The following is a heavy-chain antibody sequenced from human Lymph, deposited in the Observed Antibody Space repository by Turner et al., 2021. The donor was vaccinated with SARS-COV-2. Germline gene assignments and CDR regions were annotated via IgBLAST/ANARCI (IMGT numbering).Heavy chain of an antibody. CDR1: GGSFSGYY. V-gene: IGHV4-34*01. D-gene: IGHD7-27*01. CDR3: ARVWVRWWYFDL. CDR2: SNHSGST. J-gene: IGHJ2*01. Sequence: QVQLQQWGAGLLKPSETLSLTCAVYGGSFSGYYWSWIRQPPGKWLEWIGESNHSGSTNYNPSLKSRVTISVDTSKKQFSLKLSSVTAADTAVYYCARVWVRWWYFDLWGRGTLVTVSS.